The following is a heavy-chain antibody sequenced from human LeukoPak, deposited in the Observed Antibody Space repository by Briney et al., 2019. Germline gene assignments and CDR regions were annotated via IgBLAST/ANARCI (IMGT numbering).Heavy chain of an antibody. CDR1: GYTFTSYG. Sequence: RASVTVSCTASGYTFTSYGISWVRQAPGQGLEWMGWISAYNGNTNYAQKLQGRVTITRDTSASTAYMELSSLRSEDTAVYYCARDYYYYGVDVWGQGTTVTVSS. J-gene: IGHJ6*02. CDR2: ISAYNGNT. CDR3: ARDYYYYGVDV. V-gene: IGHV1-18*01.